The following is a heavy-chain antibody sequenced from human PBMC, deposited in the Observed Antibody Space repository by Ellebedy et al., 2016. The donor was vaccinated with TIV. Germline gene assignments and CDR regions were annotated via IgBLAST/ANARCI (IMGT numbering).Heavy chain of an antibody. Sequence: PGGSLRLSCAASGFTYKKYSMNWVRQAPGKGLEWVSYISLTGTIYYADSVKDRFTISRDTDKNSLYLQMNSLRDEDTAVYYCARSVGPLDYWGQGTLVTASS. J-gene: IGHJ4*02. CDR1: GFTYKKYS. CDR3: ARSVGPLDY. CDR2: ISLTGTI. D-gene: IGHD2-15*01. V-gene: IGHV3-48*02.